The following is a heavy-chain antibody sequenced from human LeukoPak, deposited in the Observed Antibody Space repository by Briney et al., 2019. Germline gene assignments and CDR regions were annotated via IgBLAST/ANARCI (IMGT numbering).Heavy chain of an antibody. V-gene: IGHV1-2*02. CDR3: ARDSSGYYHIDY. CDR1: GYTFTGYY. Sequence: ASVKVSCKASGYTFTGYYMHWVGQAPGQGLEWMGWINPNSGGTNYAQKFQGRVTMTRDTSISTAYMELSRLRSDDTAVYYCARDSSGYYHIDYWGQGTLVTVSS. CDR2: INPNSGGT. D-gene: IGHD3-22*01. J-gene: IGHJ4*02.